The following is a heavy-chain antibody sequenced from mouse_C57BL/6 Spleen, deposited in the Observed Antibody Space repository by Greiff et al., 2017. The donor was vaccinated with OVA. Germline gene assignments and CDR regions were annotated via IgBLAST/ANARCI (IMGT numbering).Heavy chain of an antibody. Sequence: QVHVKQSGAELARPGASVKMSCKASGYTFTSYTMHWVKQRPGQGLEWIGYINPSSGYTKYNQKFKDKATLTADKSSSTAYMQLSSLTSEDSAVYYCARGYDDWYFDVWGTGTTVTVSS. D-gene: IGHD2-2*01. V-gene: IGHV1-4*01. CDR3: ARGYDDWYFDV. CDR2: INPSSGYT. J-gene: IGHJ1*03. CDR1: GYTFTSYT.